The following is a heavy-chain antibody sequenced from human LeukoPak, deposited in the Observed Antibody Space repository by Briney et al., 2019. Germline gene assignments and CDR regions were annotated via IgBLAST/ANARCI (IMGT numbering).Heavy chain of an antibody. J-gene: IGHJ4*02. CDR3: ARESPTGNFDY. CDR2: IYYSGST. V-gene: IGHV4-59*01. CDR1: GGSFSAYY. Sequence: SETLSLTCAVYGGSFSAYYWSWIRQPPGKRLEWIGYIYYSGSTNYNPSLKSRVTISVDTSKNQFSLKLSSVTAADTAVYYCARESPTGNFDYWGQGTLVTVSS. D-gene: IGHD3-10*01.